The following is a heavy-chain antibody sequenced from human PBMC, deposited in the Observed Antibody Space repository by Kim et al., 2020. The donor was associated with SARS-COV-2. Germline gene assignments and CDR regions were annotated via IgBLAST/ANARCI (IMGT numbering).Heavy chain of an antibody. Sequence: GGSLRLSCAASGFTFSSYAMSWVRQAPGKGLEWVSAISGSGGSTYYADSVKGRFTISRDNSKNTLYLQMNSLRAEDTAVYYCAKEDSITSLGVKYYYYCGMDVCGQGTTVTLSS. V-gene: IGHV3-23*01. J-gene: IGHJ6*02. CDR1: GFTFSSYA. CDR2: ISGSGGST. CDR3: AKEDSITSLGVKYYYYCGMDV. D-gene: IGHD3-3*01.